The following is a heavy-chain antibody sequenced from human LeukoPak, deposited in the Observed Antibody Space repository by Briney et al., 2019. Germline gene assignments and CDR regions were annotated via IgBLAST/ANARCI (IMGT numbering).Heavy chain of an antibody. Sequence: GGSLRLSCAASGFTFSSYGMHWVRQAPGKGLEWVAVISYDGSNKYYADSVKGRFTISRDNSKNTLYLQMNSLRAEDTAVYYCAKDRVLHGTSGDYGYGMDVWGQGTTVTVSS. CDR1: GFTFSSYG. J-gene: IGHJ6*02. CDR3: AKDRVLHGTSGDYGYGMDV. D-gene: IGHD3-10*01. V-gene: IGHV3-30*18. CDR2: ISYDGSNK.